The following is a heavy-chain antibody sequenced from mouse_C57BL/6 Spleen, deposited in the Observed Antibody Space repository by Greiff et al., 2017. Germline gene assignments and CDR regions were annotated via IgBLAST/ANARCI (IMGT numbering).Heavy chain of an antibody. CDR2: INPNNGGT. J-gene: IGHJ1*03. D-gene: IGHD1-1*01. CDR3: ARGYGSSYWYFDV. Sequence: EVQLQQSGPELVKPGASVKISCKASGYTFTDYYMNLVKQSHGKSLEWIGDINPNNGGTSYNQKFKGKATLTVDKSSSTAYMELRSLTSEDSAVYYCARGYGSSYWYFDVWGTGTTVTVSS. CDR1: GYTFTDYY. V-gene: IGHV1-26*01.